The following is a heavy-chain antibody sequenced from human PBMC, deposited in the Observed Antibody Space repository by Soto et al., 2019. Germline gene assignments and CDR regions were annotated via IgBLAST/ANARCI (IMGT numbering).Heavy chain of an antibody. CDR1: GDSISSTFW. V-gene: IGHV4-4*02. CDR2: VYHTGNT. D-gene: IGHD3-16*01. Sequence: SETLSLTCAVSGDSISSTFWWTWVRQSPGKGLEWIGEVYHTGNTRYNPSLKSRVTISVDKPNNQFSLKLTSMTGADTAVYYCAEARGGYFYYWGQGTLVTVSS. J-gene: IGHJ4*02. CDR3: AEARGGYFYY.